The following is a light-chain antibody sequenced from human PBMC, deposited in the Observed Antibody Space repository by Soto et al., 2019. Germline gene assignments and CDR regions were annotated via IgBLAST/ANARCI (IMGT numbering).Light chain of an antibody. Sequence: QSVLTQPASVSGSPGQSITISCTGTSSDVGGYNYVSWYQQHPGKAPKLMIYEVSNRPSGVSNRFSGSKSGNTASLTISGLQAEDEDDYYCSSYTSSSRVSGTGTKVTIL. CDR3: SSYTSSSRV. V-gene: IGLV2-14*01. J-gene: IGLJ1*01. CDR1: SSDVGGYNY. CDR2: EVS.